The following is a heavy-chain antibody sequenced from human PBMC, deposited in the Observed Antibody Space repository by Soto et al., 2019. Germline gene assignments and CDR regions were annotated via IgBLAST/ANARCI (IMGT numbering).Heavy chain of an antibody. Sequence: ASVKVSCKASGYTFTSYGISWVRQAPGQGLEWMGWISAYNGNTNYAQKLQGRVTMTTDTSTSTAYMELRSLRSDDTAVYYCAVLTPRETSVWFDPWGQGTLVTVSS. CDR1: GYTFTSYG. CDR3: AVLTPRETSVWFDP. V-gene: IGHV1-18*01. D-gene: IGHD1-26*01. J-gene: IGHJ5*02. CDR2: ISAYNGNT.